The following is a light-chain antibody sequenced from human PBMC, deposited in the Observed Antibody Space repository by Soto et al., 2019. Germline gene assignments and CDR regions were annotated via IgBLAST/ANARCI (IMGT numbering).Light chain of an antibody. CDR1: SSNIGSNT. V-gene: IGLV1-44*01. J-gene: IGLJ1*01. CDR2: SNN. Sequence: QSVLTQPPSASGTPGQRVTISCSGSSSNIGSNTVNWYQQLPGTAPKLLIYSNNQRPSGVPDGFSGSKSGPSASLGIRGLQSEDEADYYCAAWDDSLNGFFVFGTGTKVTVL. CDR3: AAWDDSLNGFFV.